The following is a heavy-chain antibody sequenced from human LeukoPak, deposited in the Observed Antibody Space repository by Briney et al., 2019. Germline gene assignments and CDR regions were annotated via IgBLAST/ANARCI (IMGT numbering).Heavy chain of an antibody. CDR1: GDSISGYY. D-gene: IGHD3-3*01. CDR2: IYYSGTT. J-gene: IGHJ6*02. V-gene: IGHV4-59*12. CDR3: ARATRYYDFWSGPLDV. Sequence: SETLSLTCTVSGDSISGYYWSWIRQPPGKGLEWIGNIYYSGTTNYNPSLKSRVTISVDTSKNQFSLKLSSVTAADTAAYYCARATRYYDFWSGPLDVWGQGTTVTVSS.